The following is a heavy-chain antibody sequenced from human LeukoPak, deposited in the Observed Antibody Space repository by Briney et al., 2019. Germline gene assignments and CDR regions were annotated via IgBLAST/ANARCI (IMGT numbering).Heavy chain of an antibody. J-gene: IGHJ6*02. CDR1: GGSISSSSYY. V-gene: IGHV4-39*01. D-gene: IGHD3-3*01. CDR2: IYYSGST. Sequence: SETLSLTCTVSGGSISSSSYYWGWIRQPPGKGLEWIGSIYYSGSTYYNPSLKSRVTISVDTSKNQFSLKLSSVTAADTAVYYCARGESITIFGVVIPRNGMDVWGQGTTVTVSS. CDR3: ARGESITIFGVVIPRNGMDV.